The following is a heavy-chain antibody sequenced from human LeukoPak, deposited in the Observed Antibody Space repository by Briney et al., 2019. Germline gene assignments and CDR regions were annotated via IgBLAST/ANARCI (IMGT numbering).Heavy chain of an antibody. CDR2: ISNTGISK. V-gene: IGHV3-11*01. CDR3: ARDLSMSYGPVGDAFDV. CDR1: GLTFSDFY. D-gene: IGHD3-16*01. Sequence: PGGSLRLSCGASGLTFSDFYMSWIRQTPGKGLEWVSYISNTGISKYYADSVKGRFTISRDNANNSLYLQMNSLRPEDTAVYYCARDLSMSYGPVGDAFDVWGEGTMVTVSS. J-gene: IGHJ3*01.